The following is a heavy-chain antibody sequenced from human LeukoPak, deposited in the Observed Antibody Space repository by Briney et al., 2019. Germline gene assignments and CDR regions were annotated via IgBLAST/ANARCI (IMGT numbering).Heavy chain of an antibody. CDR1: AGSFSGYY. D-gene: IGHD3-22*01. V-gene: IGHV4-34*01. Sequence: PSETLSLTCAVYAGSFSGYYWSWIRQPPGKGLEWIGEINHSGSTNYNPSLKSRVTISVDTSKNQFSLKLSSVTAADTAVYYCARGRITMIVVVPGYMDVWGKGTTVTVSS. CDR2: INHSGST. J-gene: IGHJ6*03. CDR3: ARGRITMIVVVPGYMDV.